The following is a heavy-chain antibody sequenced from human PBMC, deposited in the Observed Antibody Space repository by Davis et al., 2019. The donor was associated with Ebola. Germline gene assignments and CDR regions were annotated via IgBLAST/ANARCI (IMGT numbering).Heavy chain of an antibody. V-gene: IGHV3-33*01. D-gene: IGHD3-3*01. CDR2: IWYDGSNK. CDR1: GFTFSSYG. Sequence: GGSLRLSCAASGFTFSSYGMHWVRQAPGKGLEWVAVIWYDGSNKYYADSVKGRFTISRDNSKNTLYLQMNSLRAEDTAVYYCARDGKYYDFWSGYYPDWGQGTLVTVSS. CDR3: ARDGKYYDFWSGYYPD. J-gene: IGHJ4*02.